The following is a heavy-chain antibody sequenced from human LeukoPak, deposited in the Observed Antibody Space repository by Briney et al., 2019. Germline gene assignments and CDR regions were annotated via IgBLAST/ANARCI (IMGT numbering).Heavy chain of an antibody. V-gene: IGHV4-39*01. CDR2: IYHGGNT. CDR3: ARQVPGRITMIVVVTPNIDY. Sequence: TSETLSLTCTVSGGSIRSRDYYWGWIRQPPGKGLEWIGSIYHGGNTYYNPSLKSRVTISVDTSENQFSLRLSSVTAADTAVYYCARQVPGRITMIVVVTPNIDYWGQETLVTVSS. CDR1: GGSIRSRDYY. D-gene: IGHD3-22*01. J-gene: IGHJ4*02.